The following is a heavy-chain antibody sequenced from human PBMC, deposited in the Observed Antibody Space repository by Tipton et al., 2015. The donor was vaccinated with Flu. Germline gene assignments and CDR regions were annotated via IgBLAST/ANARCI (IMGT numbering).Heavy chain of an antibody. D-gene: IGHD3-10*01. CDR2: ISHSGRT. CDR1: DYSISSGYY. CDR3: ARSTYYYGSGSSDY. Sequence: PGLVKPSETLSLICAVSDYSISSGYYWGWIRQPPGKGLEWIGCISHSGRTYYNPSPKSRVTISVDTAKNQFSQRLSSVTAADTAMYYCARSTYYYGSGSSDYWGQGTLVTVSS. V-gene: IGHV4-38-2*01. J-gene: IGHJ4*02.